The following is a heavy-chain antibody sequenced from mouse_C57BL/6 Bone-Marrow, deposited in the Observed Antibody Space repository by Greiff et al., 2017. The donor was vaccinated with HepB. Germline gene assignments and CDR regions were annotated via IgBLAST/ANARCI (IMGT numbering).Heavy chain of an antibody. Sequence: VQLQQSGAELVKPGASVKISCKASGYAFSSYWMNWVKQRPGKGLEWIGQIYPGDGDTNYNGKFKGKATLTADKSSSTAYMQLSSLTSEDSAVYFCAREDDYDVRNFDYWGQGTTLTVSS. D-gene: IGHD2-4*01. CDR2: IYPGDGDT. V-gene: IGHV1-80*01. J-gene: IGHJ2*01. CDR1: GYAFSSYW. CDR3: AREDDYDVRNFDY.